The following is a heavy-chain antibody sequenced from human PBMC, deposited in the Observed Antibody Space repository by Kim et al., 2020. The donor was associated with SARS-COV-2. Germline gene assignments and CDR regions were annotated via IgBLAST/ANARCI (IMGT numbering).Heavy chain of an antibody. CDR3: AKLAGEMATIWGNYFDY. D-gene: IGHD5-12*01. V-gene: IGHV3-23*01. Sequence: VKDRFTISRDNSKNTLYLQMNSLRAEDTAVYYCAKLAGEMATIWGNYFDYWGQGTLVTVSS. J-gene: IGHJ4*02.